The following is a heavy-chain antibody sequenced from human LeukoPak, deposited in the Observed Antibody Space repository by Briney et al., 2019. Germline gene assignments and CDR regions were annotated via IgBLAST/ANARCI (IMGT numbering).Heavy chain of an antibody. CDR2: IYTSGST. D-gene: IGHD6-6*01. J-gene: IGHJ6*03. CDR1: GGSISSYY. CDR3: ARGDSSSEYYYYYYMDV. V-gene: IGHV4-4*07. Sequence: SETLSLTCTVSGGSISSYYWSWIRQPAGKGLEWIGRIYTSGSTNYNPSLKSRVTMSVDTSKNQFSLKLSSVTAADTAVYYCARGDSSSEYYYYYYMDVWGKGTAVTVSS.